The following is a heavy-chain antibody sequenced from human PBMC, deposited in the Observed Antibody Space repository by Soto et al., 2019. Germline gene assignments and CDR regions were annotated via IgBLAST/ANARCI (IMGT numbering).Heavy chain of an antibody. J-gene: IGHJ5*02. D-gene: IGHD3-16*02. CDR2: IDSSGEK. Sequence: QVTLKESGPVLVKPTETLTLRGTVSGLSITDSEMGVSWIRQPPGQPLEWLAHIDSSGEKSYRKFLKSRLAISKDTSKRQIVLTMTNMDPADTATYYCAWIHIAVAVSPWFDPWGQGIPVTVSS. CDR1: GLSITDSEMG. V-gene: IGHV2-26*01. CDR3: AWIHIAVAVSPWFDP.